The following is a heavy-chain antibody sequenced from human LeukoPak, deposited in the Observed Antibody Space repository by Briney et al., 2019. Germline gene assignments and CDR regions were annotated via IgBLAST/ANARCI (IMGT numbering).Heavy chain of an antibody. CDR1: GYTLTELS. V-gene: IGHV1-24*01. CDR3: ATDSSGYSHFDY. D-gene: IGHD3-22*01. J-gene: IGHJ4*02. CDR2: FDPEDGET. Sequence: GASVKVSCKVSGYTLTELSMHWVRQAPGKGLEWMGGFDPEDGETIYAQKFQGGVTMTEDTSTDTAYMELSSLRSEDTAVYYCATDSSGYSHFDYWGQGTLVTVSS.